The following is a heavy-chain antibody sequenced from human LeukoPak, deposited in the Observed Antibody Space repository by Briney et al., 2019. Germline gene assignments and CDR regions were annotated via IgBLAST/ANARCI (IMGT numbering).Heavy chain of an antibody. CDR1: GFTFSSYG. CDR2: VSYDGTNK. CDR3: AKDLTSGDYVT. J-gene: IGHJ4*02. Sequence: PGRSLRLSCAASGFTFSSYGMHWVRQAPGKGLEWVAVVSYDGTNKYYADSVKGRFTISRDNSKNTLYLQMNSLRAEDTAVYYCAKDLTSGDYVTWGQGTLVTVSS. D-gene: IGHD4-17*01. V-gene: IGHV3-30*18.